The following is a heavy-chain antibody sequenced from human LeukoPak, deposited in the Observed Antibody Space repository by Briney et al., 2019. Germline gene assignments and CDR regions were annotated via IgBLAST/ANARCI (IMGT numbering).Heavy chain of an antibody. CDR1: GFSFSSYS. Sequence: PGGSLRLSCAASGFSFSSYSMNWVRQALGKGLEWVSSISSGSTYIYYADSVKGRFTISRDNAKNSLYLQVSTLRAEDTAVYYCAREISSSTSFDYWGQGTLVTVSS. CDR3: AREISSSTSFDY. D-gene: IGHD2-2*01. CDR2: ISSGSTYI. J-gene: IGHJ4*02. V-gene: IGHV3-21*01.